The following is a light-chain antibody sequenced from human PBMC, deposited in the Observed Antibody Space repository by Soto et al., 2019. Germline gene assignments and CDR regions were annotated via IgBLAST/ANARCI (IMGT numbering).Light chain of an antibody. CDR1: QILVHSDGIAY. CDR2: KVS. CDR3: MQGTHWPPIT. Sequence: VMTQSPLSLPVTLGQPASISCRSNQILVHSDGIAYFSWFQQRPGQSPRRLIYKVSNRDSGVPDRFSGSGSGTDFTLKISRVEAEDVGIYYCMQGTHWPPITFGQGTRLEIK. J-gene: IGKJ5*01. V-gene: IGKV2-30*02.